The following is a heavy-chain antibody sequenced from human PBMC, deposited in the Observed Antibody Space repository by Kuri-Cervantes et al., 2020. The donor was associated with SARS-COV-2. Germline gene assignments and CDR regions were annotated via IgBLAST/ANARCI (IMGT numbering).Heavy chain of an antibody. J-gene: IGHJ4*02. CDR2: ISAYNGNT. Sequence: ASVKVSCKASGYTFTSYGISWVRQAPGQGLEWMGWISAYNGNTNYAQKLQGRVTMTTDTSTSTAYMELRSLRSDDTAVYYCARYEIGERDSSLSYDYWGQGTLVTVSS. CDR3: ARYEIGERDSSLSYDY. V-gene: IGHV1-18*01. D-gene: IGHD6-6*01. CDR1: GYTFTSYG.